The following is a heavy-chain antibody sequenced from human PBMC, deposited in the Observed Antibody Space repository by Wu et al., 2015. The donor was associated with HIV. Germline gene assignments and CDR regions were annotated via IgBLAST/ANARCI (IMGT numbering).Heavy chain of an antibody. CDR2: INPNSGGT. D-gene: IGHD3-10*01. Sequence: QVQLVQSGAEVKKPGASVKVSCKASGYTFTGYYMHWVRQAPGQGLEWMGWINPNSGGTNFAQKFQGRVTMTRDTSISTAYMELSRLRSDDTAVYYCARVRGYYGSGSYWGHFDYVGPGNPGHRLL. CDR3: ARVRGYYGSGSYWGHFDY. J-gene: IGHJ4*02. V-gene: IGHV1-2*02. CDR1: GYTFTGYY.